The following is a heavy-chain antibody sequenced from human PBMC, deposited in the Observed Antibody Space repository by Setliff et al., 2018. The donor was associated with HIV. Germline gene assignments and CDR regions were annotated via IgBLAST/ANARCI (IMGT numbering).Heavy chain of an antibody. D-gene: IGHD7-27*01. V-gene: IGHV3-23*01. J-gene: IGHJ6*03. CDR3: ARLPFNWGWPYYYYYMVV. Sequence: PGGSLRLSCKASGFTFKIYAMSWLRQAPGKGLEWVSAISNSGGSTYYADSVKGRFTISRHNSKNTLYLQMNSLRAEDTAVYYCARLPFNWGWPYYYYYMVVWGKGTTVTVSS. CDR1: GFTFKIYA. CDR2: ISNSGGST.